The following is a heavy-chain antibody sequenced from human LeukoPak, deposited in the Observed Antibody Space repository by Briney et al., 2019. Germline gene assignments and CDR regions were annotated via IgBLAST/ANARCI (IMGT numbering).Heavy chain of an antibody. D-gene: IGHD6-13*01. J-gene: IGHJ5*02. Sequence: SGTLSLTCSVSGGSFSNYYWNWIRQPPGKGLEWIGYIYHTGSTNYNPSLKSRVTISVDTSKNQFSLKLSSVTAADTAVYYCARLRKRQQLYSVFNWFDPWGQGTLVTVSS. CDR3: ARLRKRQQLYSVFNWFDP. CDR1: GGSFSNYY. CDR2: IYHTGST. V-gene: IGHV4-59*12.